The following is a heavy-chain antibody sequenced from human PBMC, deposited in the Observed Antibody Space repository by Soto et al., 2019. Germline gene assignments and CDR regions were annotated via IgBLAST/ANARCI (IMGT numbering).Heavy chain of an antibody. J-gene: IGHJ6*01. Sequence: ASVKVSCKASGGTFSTHAIIWVRQAPGHGLEWMGGIIPISGTTYYTQKFQGRVTITADEPTSTAFMELSSLKSEDTAVFYCARGYCSGGNCYSGMDV. V-gene: IGHV1-69*13. CDR1: GGTFSTHA. CDR3: ARGYCSGGNCYSGMDV. D-gene: IGHD2-15*01. CDR2: IIPISGTT.